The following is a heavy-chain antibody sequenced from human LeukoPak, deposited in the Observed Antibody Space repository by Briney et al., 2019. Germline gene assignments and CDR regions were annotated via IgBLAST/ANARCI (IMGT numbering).Heavy chain of an antibody. V-gene: IGHV4-30-4*07. Sequence: SETLSLTCAVSGGSISSGGYSWSWIRQPPGKGLEWIGYIYYSGSTYYNPSLKSRVTISVDTSKNQFSLKLSSVTAADTAVYYCARFVHRPSIVGATDWFDPWGQGTLVTVSS. CDR2: IYYSGST. D-gene: IGHD1-26*01. J-gene: IGHJ5*02. CDR1: GGSISSGGYS. CDR3: ARFVHRPSIVGATDWFDP.